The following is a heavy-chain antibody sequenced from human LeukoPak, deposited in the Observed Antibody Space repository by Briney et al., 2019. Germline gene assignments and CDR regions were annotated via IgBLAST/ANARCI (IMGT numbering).Heavy chain of an antibody. Sequence: GGSLRLSCTASGFTFGDYAMSWVRQAPGKGLEWVGFIRSKAYGGTTEYAASVKGRFTISRDDSKSIAYLQMNSLKTEDTAVYYCAKCGTYDFWSGSYFDYWGQGTLVTVSS. D-gene: IGHD3-3*01. V-gene: IGHV3-49*04. J-gene: IGHJ4*02. CDR2: IRSKAYGGTT. CDR3: AKCGTYDFWSGSYFDY. CDR1: GFTFGDYA.